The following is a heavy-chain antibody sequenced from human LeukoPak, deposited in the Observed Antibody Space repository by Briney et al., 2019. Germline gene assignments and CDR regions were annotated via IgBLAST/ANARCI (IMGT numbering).Heavy chain of an antibody. CDR3: ARYIYSGYDLFAYYYYGMDV. CDR1: GGTFSSYA. D-gene: IGHD5-12*01. CDR2: IIPILGIA. J-gene: IGHJ6*02. Sequence: SVKVSCKASGGTFSSYAISWVRQAPGQGLEWMGRIIPILGIANYAQKFQGRVTITADKSTSTAYMELSSLRSEDTAVYYCARYIYSGYDLFAYYYYGMDVWGQGTTVAVSS. V-gene: IGHV1-69*04.